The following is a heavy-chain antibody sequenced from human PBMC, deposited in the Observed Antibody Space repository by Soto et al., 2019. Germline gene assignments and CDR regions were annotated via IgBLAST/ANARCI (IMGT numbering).Heavy chain of an antibody. V-gene: IGHV1-3*01. D-gene: IGHD2-15*01. CDR1: GYTFTRYT. Sequence: ASVKVSCKASGYTFTRYTMNWVRQAPGQRLEWMGWINPDNGNTKSSQKFRDRVIITRDTSASTAYMDLSSLRSEDTAVYYCARGIATGQLDPWGQGTLVTVSS. CDR3: ARGIATGQLDP. CDR2: INPDNGNT. J-gene: IGHJ5*02.